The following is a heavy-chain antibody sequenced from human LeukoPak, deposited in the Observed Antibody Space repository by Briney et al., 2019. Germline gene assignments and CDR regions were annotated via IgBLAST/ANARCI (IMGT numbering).Heavy chain of an antibody. J-gene: IGHJ2*01. CDR1: GFTFSNAW. Sequence: PGGSVRLSCAASGFTFSNAWMSWVRQAPGKGLEWVGRIKSKSDGGTTDYAAPVKGRYNISRDDSKNTLYLQVNSLRAEDTAVYYCTIDVKYYYGSGGPLALWGRGTRLTVSS. CDR3: TIDVKYYYGSGGPLAL. V-gene: IGHV3-15*01. D-gene: IGHD3-10*01. CDR2: IKSKSDGGTT.